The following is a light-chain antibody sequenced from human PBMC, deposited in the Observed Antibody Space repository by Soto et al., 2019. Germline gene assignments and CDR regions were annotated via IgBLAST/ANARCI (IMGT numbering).Light chain of an antibody. V-gene: IGKV3-15*01. CDR3: QQYNDWPPIT. CDR1: QSVSNN. J-gene: IGKJ5*01. Sequence: EVMMTQSPATLSVSPGDTATLSCRASQSVSNNLAWYQQKPGQAPRLLIYYASTRATDVPARFSGSGSGTEFTLTISSLQSEDFALYYCQQYNDWPPITFGQGTRLDIK. CDR2: YAS.